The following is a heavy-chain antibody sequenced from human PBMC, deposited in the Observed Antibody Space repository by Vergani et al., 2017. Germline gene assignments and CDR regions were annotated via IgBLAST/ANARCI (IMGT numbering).Heavy chain of an antibody. D-gene: IGHD6-19*01. Sequence: EVQLVDSGGGLVQPGGSLRLSCAASGFTFSSYWMNWVRQAPGKGLEWVANINQDGSQKQYVDSVKGRFTISRDNAKNSLYLQMNGLRAEDTAVYHCARTGYSSNSKDYWGQGTLVTVSS. CDR3: ARTGYSSNSKDY. CDR1: GFTFSSYW. J-gene: IGHJ4*02. V-gene: IGHV3-7*01. CDR2: INQDGSQK.